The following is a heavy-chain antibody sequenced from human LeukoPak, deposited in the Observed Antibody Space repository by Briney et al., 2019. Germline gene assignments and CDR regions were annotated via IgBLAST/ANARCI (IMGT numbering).Heavy chain of an antibody. V-gene: IGHV1-69*06. D-gene: IGHD3-16*02. CDR1: GGTFSSYA. Sequence: GASVKVSCKASGGTFSSYAISWVRQAPGQGLEWMGGIIPIFGTANYAQKFQGRVTITADKSTSTAYMELSSLRSEDTAVYYCQSMITFGGVIVSDYWGQGTLVTVSS. CDR3: QSMITFGGVIVSDY. J-gene: IGHJ4*02. CDR2: IIPIFGTA.